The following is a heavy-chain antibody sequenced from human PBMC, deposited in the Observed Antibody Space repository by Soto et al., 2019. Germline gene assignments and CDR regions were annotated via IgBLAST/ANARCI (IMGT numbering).Heavy chain of an antibody. CDR1: GGTFSSYD. J-gene: IGHJ4*02. V-gene: IGHV1-8*01. Sequence: QVQLVQSGAEVKKPGSSVKVSCKASGGTFSSYDINWVRQATGQGLEWMGWMNPKSGNTGYAQKFQGRVTMTRDTSITTAYMELSSLRSEDTAVYYCARGKSLENWGQGTLVTVSS. CDR2: MNPKSGNT. CDR3: ARGKSLEN. D-gene: IGHD1-1*01.